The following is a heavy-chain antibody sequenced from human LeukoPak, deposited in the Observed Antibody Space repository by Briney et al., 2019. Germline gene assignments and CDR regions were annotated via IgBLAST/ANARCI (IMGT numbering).Heavy chain of an antibody. V-gene: IGHV4-34*01. J-gene: IGHJ4*02. CDR2: INHSGST. Sequence: SETLSLTCAVYGGSFSGYYWSWIRQPPGKGLEWIGEINHSGSTNYNPSLKSRVTISVDTSKNQFSLKLSSVTAADTAVYYCARAGYDSSGYCFDYWGQGTLVTVSS. CDR3: ARAGYDSSGYCFDY. D-gene: IGHD3-22*01. CDR1: GGSFSGYY.